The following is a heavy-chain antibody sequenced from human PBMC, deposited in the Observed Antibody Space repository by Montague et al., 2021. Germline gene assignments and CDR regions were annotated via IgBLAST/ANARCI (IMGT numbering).Heavy chain of an antibody. Sequence: SETLSLTCTVSRSLINSDYYCGWIRQPPGKVLEWMGSVSHGGRTYYNPSLETRVTISVDTSNNHFSLKLSSVTAADTAMYYCARERDRYYYMDIWGKGTTITVSS. CDR2: VSHGGRT. CDR3: ARERDRYYYMDI. CDR1: RSLINSDYY. J-gene: IGHJ6*03. V-gene: IGHV4-38-2*02.